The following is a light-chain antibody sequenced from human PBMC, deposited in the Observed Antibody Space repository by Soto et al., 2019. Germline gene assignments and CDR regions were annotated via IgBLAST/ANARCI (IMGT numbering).Light chain of an antibody. J-gene: IGKJ1*01. V-gene: IGKV4-1*01. CDR1: QSVLYSSNNKNY. Sequence: DIVMTQSTESLAVSLGERATINCKSSQSVLYSSNNKNYLAWYQQKPGQPPKLLIYWASTRESGVPDRFSGSGSGTDFTLTISSLQAEDVAVYYYQQYYSTPHTFGQGTKVDI. CDR2: WAS. CDR3: QQYYSTPHT.